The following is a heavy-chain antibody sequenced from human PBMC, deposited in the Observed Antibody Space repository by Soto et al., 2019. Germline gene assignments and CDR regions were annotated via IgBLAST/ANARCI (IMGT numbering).Heavy chain of an antibody. J-gene: IGHJ6*02. Sequence: GGSLRLSCAASGFTFSSYSMNWVRQAPGKGLEWVSSISSSSTYIYYADSVKGRFTISRDNAKNSLYLQMNSLRAEDTAVYYCARVMITFGGVIASVMDVWGQGTTVTVSS. V-gene: IGHV3-21*01. CDR1: GFTFSSYS. CDR3: ARVMITFGGVIASVMDV. CDR2: ISSSSTYI. D-gene: IGHD3-16*02.